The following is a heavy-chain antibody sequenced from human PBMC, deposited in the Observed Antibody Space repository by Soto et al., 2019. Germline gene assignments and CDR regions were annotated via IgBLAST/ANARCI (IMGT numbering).Heavy chain of an antibody. V-gene: IGHV3-64*01. CDR2: ISSNGGTT. CDR1: GFTFSSYD. CDR3: VRRVSGNYDY. J-gene: IGHJ4*02. D-gene: IGHD1-7*01. Sequence: EVQLVESGGGMVQPGGSLRLSCVASGFTFSSYDMHWVRQAPGKGLEYVSSISSNGGTTYYGNSVKGRFTISRDNSKTPLYLQMGSLRAEDMAVYYCVRRVSGNYDYWGQGTLVTVSS.